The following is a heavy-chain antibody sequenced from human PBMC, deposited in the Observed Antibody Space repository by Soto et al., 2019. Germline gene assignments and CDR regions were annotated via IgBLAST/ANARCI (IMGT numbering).Heavy chain of an antibody. CDR1: GDSVSSNRAA. V-gene: IGHV6-1*01. Sequence: PSHTLSLTCAISGDSVSSNRAALNWIRQSPSRGLEWLGRTYYRSKWYNDYAVSVKSRITINPDTSKNQFSLQLNSVTPEDTAVYYCARAWGFSSGWYGSFSYWGQGTLVTVSS. D-gene: IGHD6-19*01. CDR3: ARAWGFSSGWYGSFSY. J-gene: IGHJ4*02. CDR2: TYYRSKWYN.